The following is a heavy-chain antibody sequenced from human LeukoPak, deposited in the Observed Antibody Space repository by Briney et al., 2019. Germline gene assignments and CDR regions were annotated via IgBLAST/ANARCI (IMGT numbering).Heavy chain of an antibody. CDR1: GYNFASFW. CDR2: IFPGNSDS. V-gene: IGHV5-51*01. Sequence: GESLKISCKGSGYNFASFWIGWVRQMPGKGLEWMGIIFPGNSDSRYSPSFQGQVTISTDKSVSTAYLQWSSLQASDTAMYYRARLRGSTFKVAWFDPWGQGTLVTVSS. CDR3: ARLRGSTFKVAWFDP. D-gene: IGHD5-12*01. J-gene: IGHJ5*02.